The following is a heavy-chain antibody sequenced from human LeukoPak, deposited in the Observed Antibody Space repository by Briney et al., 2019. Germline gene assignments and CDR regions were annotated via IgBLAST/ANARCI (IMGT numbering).Heavy chain of an antibody. J-gene: IGHJ4*02. D-gene: IGHD3-22*01. CDR3: ARAHYYDSSGLDN. CDR1: GFTFSSYS. Sequence: GGSLRLSCAASGFTFSSYSMNWVRQAPGKGLEWVSYISSSGSTKDYADSVKGRFTVSRDNAKNSLFLQMNSLRVEDTAVYYCARAHYYDSSGLDNWGQGTLVTVSS. V-gene: IGHV3-48*04. CDR2: ISSSGSTK.